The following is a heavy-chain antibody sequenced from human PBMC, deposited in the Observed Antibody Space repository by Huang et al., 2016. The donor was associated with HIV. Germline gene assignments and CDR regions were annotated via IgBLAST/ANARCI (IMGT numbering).Heavy chain of an antibody. J-gene: IGHJ4*02. Sequence: QLQLQESGPGLVKPSETLSLTCTVSGGSIRSDNYYWGGIRQPPGKGPEWIGSIYYSGSTYYNPSLKSRVTITVDTSKNQFSLKMRSVTAADTAVYYCARLPGSITMIRGVITDPYWGQGTLVTVSS. CDR3: ARLPGSITMIRGVITDPY. CDR2: IYYSGST. CDR1: GGSIRSDNYY. D-gene: IGHD3-10*01. V-gene: IGHV4-39*01.